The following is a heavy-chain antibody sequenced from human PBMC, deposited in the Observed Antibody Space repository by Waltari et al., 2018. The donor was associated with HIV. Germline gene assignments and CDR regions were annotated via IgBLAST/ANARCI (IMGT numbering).Heavy chain of an antibody. D-gene: IGHD2-21*02. CDR3: AKPVVTAKYYWYFDL. Sequence: VQLLDSGGGLVQPGASLRLPCVASGFTFSSSAMTCSRQTPGKGLEWVSAITDSAGDTHYAESVKGRFAISRDNFKNTLYLQMNSLRAEDTAVYYCAKPVVTAKYYWYFDLWGRGTLVTVSS. J-gene: IGHJ2*01. CDR2: ITDSAGDT. V-gene: IGHV3-23*01. CDR1: GFTFSSSA.